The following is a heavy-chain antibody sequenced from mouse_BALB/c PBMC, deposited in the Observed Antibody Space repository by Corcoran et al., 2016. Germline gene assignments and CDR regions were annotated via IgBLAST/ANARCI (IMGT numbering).Heavy chain of an antibody. Sequence: EVQLQQFGAELVKPGASVKISCKTSGYTFTDYNMDWVKQSHGKSLEWIGGINPNNDGTSYNQKFKGKATLTVDKSSSTAYMELRSLTSEDTAVYYCARVDYGIRFAYWGQGTLVTVSA. CDR2: INPNNDGT. J-gene: IGHJ3*01. CDR1: GYTFTDYN. V-gene: IGHV1-18*01. CDR3: ARVDYGIRFAY. D-gene: IGHD1-1*01.